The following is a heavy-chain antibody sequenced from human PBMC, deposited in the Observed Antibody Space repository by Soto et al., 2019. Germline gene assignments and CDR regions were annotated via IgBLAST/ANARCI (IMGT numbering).Heavy chain of an antibody. D-gene: IGHD6-6*01. CDR1: GGSISSGDYY. V-gene: IGHV4-30-4*01. J-gene: IGHJ5*02. CDR2: IYYSGST. Sequence: SETLSLTCTVSGGSISSGDYYWSWIRQPPGKGLEWIGYIYYSGSTYYNPSLKSRVTISVDTSKNQFSLKLSSVTAADTAVYYCTRDLGANRIAARSNWFDPWGQGTLVTVSS. CDR3: TRDLGANRIAARSNWFDP.